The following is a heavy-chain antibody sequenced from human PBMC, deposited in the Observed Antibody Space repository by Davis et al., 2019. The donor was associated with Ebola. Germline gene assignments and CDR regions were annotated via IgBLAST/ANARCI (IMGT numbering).Heavy chain of an antibody. Sequence: GESLKISCAASGFTFSSYAMHWVRQAPGKGLEWVAVISYDGSNKYYADSVKGRFTISRDNSKDTLYLQMGSLRAEDTAVYFCAGSLGISGAPTGYFDLWGRGTLVTVSS. CDR3: AGSLGISGAPTGYFDL. CDR1: GFTFSSYA. D-gene: IGHD1-26*01. V-gene: IGHV3-30*14. CDR2: ISYDGSNK. J-gene: IGHJ2*01.